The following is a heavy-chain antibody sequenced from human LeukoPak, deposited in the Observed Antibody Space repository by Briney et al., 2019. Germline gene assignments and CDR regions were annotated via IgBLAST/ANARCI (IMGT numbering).Heavy chain of an antibody. Sequence: PGGSLRLSCAASGFTVSSNYMSWVRQAPGKGLEWVSVIYSGGSTYYADSVKGRFTISRDNSKNTLYLQMNSLRAEDTAVYYSASLGDYYDSSGYYYWGQGTLVTVSS. CDR3: ASLGDYYDSSGYYY. CDR1: GFTVSSNY. CDR2: IYSGGST. D-gene: IGHD3-22*01. J-gene: IGHJ4*02. V-gene: IGHV3-53*01.